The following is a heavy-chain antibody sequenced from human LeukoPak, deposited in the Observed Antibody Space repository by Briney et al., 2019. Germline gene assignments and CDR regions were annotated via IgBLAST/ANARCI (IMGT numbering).Heavy chain of an antibody. J-gene: IGHJ4*02. CDR2: IYDSGIT. CDR1: GGSISSDGYF. V-gene: IGHV4-30-2*01. CDR3: ARTTTQGFDY. D-gene: IGHD4-17*01. Sequence: SETLSLTCTVSGGSISSDGYFWSWIRQPPGKGLEWIGYIYDSGITYYNPSLKSRVTISVDRSKNQFSLRLSSVTAADTAVYYCARTTTQGFDYWGQGTLVTVSS.